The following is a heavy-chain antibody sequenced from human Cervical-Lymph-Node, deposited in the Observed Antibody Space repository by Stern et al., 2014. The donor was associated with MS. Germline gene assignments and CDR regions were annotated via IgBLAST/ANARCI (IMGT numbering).Heavy chain of an antibody. Sequence: QVQLVQSGAEVKKPGASVKVSCKASGYTFNDNYLHWVRQAPGQVLEWMGWIHPKTGGTKYVQTFQGRVTMTRDTSTSTVFMELNRLTSDDTAVYYCARGGYSSSYYRFDPWGQGTLVIVSS. CDR1: GYTFNDNY. J-gene: IGHJ5*02. D-gene: IGHD6-13*01. CDR3: ARGGYSSSYYRFDP. CDR2: IHPKTGGT. V-gene: IGHV1-2*02.